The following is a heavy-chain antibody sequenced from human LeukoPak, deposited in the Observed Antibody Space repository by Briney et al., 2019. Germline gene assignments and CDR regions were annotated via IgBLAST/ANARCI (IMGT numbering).Heavy chain of an antibody. Sequence: KPSETLSLTCAVYGGSFSGYYWSWIRQPPGKGLEWIGSIYHSGSTYYNPSLKSRVTISVDTSKNQFSLKLSSVTAADTAVYYCARDGEDFWSGLAFFDYWGQGTLVTVSS. CDR3: ARDGEDFWSGLAFFDY. CDR2: IYHSGST. CDR1: GGSFSGYY. V-gene: IGHV4-34*01. D-gene: IGHD3-3*01. J-gene: IGHJ4*02.